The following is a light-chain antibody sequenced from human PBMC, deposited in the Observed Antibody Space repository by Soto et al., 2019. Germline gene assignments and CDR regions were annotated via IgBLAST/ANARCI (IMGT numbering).Light chain of an antibody. J-gene: IGKJ1*01. CDR2: DAS. V-gene: IGKV1-5*01. CDR1: QTISTW. Sequence: DIQMTQSPSTLSASVGYRVTITCRASQTISTWMAWHQQKPGKAPKLLVYDASTLQSGVASRFSGSGSGTEFTLIISGLQPDDSATYYCQQYTNTNNPWMFGQGTKVDIK. CDR3: QQYTNTNNPWM.